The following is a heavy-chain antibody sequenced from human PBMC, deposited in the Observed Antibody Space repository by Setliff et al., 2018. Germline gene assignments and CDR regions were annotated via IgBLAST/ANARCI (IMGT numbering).Heavy chain of an antibody. V-gene: IGHV1-69*05. CDR3: ARSPAVLGIVYLDP. Sequence: SVKVSCKASGGTFTNYGVSWVRQAPGQGLEWMGGTIPMFGTPAYTQKFQDKVTITTDESTSTAYMELNSLTSEDTAVYYCARSPAVLGIVYLDPWGQGTLVTVSS. J-gene: IGHJ5*02. D-gene: IGHD2-15*01. CDR2: TIPMFGTP. CDR1: GGTFTNYG.